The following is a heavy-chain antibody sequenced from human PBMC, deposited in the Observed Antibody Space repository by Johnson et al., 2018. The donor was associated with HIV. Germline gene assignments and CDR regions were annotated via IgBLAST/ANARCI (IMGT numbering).Heavy chain of an antibody. CDR3: ARDAGVDDAFDI. CDR1: GFTFSSYA. J-gene: IGHJ3*02. Sequence: QVQLVESGGGVVQPGRSLRLSCAASGFTFSSYAMHWVRQAPGKGLEWVAVISYDGSNKYYADSVKGRFTISRDNSKNTLYLQMNSLRAEDTAVYYCARDAGVDDAFDIWGQGTMVTVSP. CDR2: ISYDGSNK. V-gene: IGHV3-30-3*01. D-gene: IGHD3-3*01.